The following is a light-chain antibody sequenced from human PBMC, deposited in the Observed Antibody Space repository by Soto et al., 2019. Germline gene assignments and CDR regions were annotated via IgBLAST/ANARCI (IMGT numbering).Light chain of an antibody. J-gene: IGLJ1*01. CDR1: SSDVGGYNY. V-gene: IGLV2-14*01. CDR2: DVS. Sequence: QSVLTQPASVSGSPRQSITISCTGTSSDVGGYNYVSWYQQHPGKAPKLMIYDVSNRPSGVSNRFSGSKSGNTASLTISGLQADDEADYYCSSYTSTSTRVFGTGTKLTVL. CDR3: SSYTSTSTRV.